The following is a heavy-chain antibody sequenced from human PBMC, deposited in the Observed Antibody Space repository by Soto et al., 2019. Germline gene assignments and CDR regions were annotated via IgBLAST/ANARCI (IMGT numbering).Heavy chain of an antibody. Sequence: QVQLVQSGAEVKKPGASVKVSCKTSGYTFAAFFIHWIRQAPGQGLEWMGWINPTSGATVSAQKFQDRAPMTRDPYISTAYMELRGLKSDDTAVYYCTRDPDYGDYWGYFFDYWGQGTPVSVSS. V-gene: IGHV1-2*02. J-gene: IGHJ4*02. CDR3: TRDPDYGDYWGYFFDY. CDR2: INPTSGAT. D-gene: IGHD4-17*01. CDR1: GYTFAAFF.